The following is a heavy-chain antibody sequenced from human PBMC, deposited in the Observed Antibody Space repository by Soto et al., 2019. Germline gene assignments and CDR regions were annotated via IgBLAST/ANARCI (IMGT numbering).Heavy chain of an antibody. CDR1: GGSISSGDYY. V-gene: IGHV4-30-4*01. J-gene: IGHJ6*02. CDR3: ARAGPMVRGVITYYYGMDV. D-gene: IGHD3-10*01. CDR2: IYYSGST. Sequence: QVQLQESGPGLVKPSQTLSLTCTVSGGSISSGDYYWSWIRQPPGKGLEWIGYIYYSGSTYYNPSLKSRVTISVDTSKNQFSLKLSSVTAADTAVYYCARAGPMVRGVITYYYGMDVWGQGTTVTVSS.